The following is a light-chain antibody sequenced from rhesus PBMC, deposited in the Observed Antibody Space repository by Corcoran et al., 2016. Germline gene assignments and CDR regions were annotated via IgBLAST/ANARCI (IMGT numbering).Light chain of an antibody. Sequence: QSAPTQPPSVYGSPGQSLTISCTGTSSDIGNSNYVSWYQHHPDKAPRLMIHGVSSRPSGVSDRFSGSKSDNTASLTISGVQPEDEADYYCSSYTANSTYIFGSGTRLTVL. CDR1: SSDIGNSNY. J-gene: IGLJ1*01. V-gene: IGLV2S7*01. CDR3: SSYTANSTYI. CDR2: GVS.